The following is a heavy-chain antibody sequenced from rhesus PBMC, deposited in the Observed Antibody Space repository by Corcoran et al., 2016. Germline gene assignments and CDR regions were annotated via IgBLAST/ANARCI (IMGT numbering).Heavy chain of an antibody. V-gene: IGHV4-122*02. D-gene: IGHD4-29*01. CDR2: ISYGRSP. Sequence: QVQLQESGPGLVKPSETLSLTCAVSGGSISSSYYYWSWIRQAPGKGLGWIGYISYGRSPSDNPSLKSRFTISSDTSKNHFSLKLSSVTAADTAVYYCARVGSSYYWYFDLWGPGTPITISS. CDR1: GGSISSSYYY. J-gene: IGHJ2*01. CDR3: ARVGSSYYWYFDL.